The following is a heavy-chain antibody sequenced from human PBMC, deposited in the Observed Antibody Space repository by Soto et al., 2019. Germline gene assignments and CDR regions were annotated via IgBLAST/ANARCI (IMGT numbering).Heavy chain of an antibody. D-gene: IGHD6-19*01. V-gene: IGHV1-69*13. CDR2: IIPIFGTA. CDR3: ARSYSSGWYEVHYFDY. Sequence: SVKVSCTASGGTFSSYAISWVRQAPGQGLEWMGGIIPIFGTANYAQKFQGRVTITADESTSTAYMELSSLRSEDTAVYYCARSYSSGWYEVHYFDYWGQGTLVTVSS. CDR1: GGTFSSYA. J-gene: IGHJ4*02.